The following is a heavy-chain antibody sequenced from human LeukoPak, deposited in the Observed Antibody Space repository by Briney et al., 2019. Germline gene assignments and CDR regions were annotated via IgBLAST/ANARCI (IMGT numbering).Heavy chain of an antibody. V-gene: IGHV3-30-3*01. CDR3: ARDPAVADDGYFDY. D-gene: IGHD6-19*01. J-gene: IGHJ4*02. Sequence: PGGSLRLSCAASGFTFSSYAMHWVRQAPGKGLEWVAVISYDGSNKYYADSVKGRFTISRDNSKNTLYLQMNSLRAEDTAVYYCARDPAVADDGYFDYWGQGTLVTVSS. CDR2: ISYDGSNK. CDR1: GFTFSSYA.